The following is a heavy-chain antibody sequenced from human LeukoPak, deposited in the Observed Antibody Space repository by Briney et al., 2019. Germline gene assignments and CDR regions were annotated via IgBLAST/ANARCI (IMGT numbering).Heavy chain of an antibody. Sequence: ALETLSLTCTVSDGSISSGGYYWSWIRQHPGKGLEWIGYIYYSGSTYYNPSLKSRVTISVDTSKNQFSLKLSSVTAADTAVYYCARVGRTVPAAIANFFDYWGQGTLVTVSS. CDR1: DGSISSGGYY. V-gene: IGHV4-31*03. CDR3: ARVGRTVPAAIANFFDY. J-gene: IGHJ4*02. D-gene: IGHD2-2*02. CDR2: IYYSGST.